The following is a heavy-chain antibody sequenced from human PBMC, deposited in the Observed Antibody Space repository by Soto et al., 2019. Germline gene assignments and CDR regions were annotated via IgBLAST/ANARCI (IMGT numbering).Heavy chain of an antibody. V-gene: IGHV4-39*01. Sequence: SENLSLTCTVSGGSISSSSYYWGWIRQPPGKGLEWIGSIYYSGSTYYNPSLKSRVTISVDTSKNQFSLKLSSVTAADTAVYYCARFRTGFIDYWGQGTLVTVSS. CDR3: ARFRTGFIDY. CDR1: GGSISSSSYY. D-gene: IGHD3-10*01. CDR2: IYYSGST. J-gene: IGHJ4*02.